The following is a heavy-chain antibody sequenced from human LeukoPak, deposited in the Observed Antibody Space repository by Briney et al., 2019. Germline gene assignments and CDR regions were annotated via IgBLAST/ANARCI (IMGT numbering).Heavy chain of an antibody. Sequence: PGGSLSLSCAASGFTISSYWMSWVRQAPGKGLERVANIKQDGSENYYVDSVKGRFTISRDNAKNSLYLQMNSLRAEDTAVYYCARVGGEPCFDYWGQGTLVSVSS. CDR1: GFTISSYW. CDR2: IKQDGSEN. J-gene: IGHJ4*02. D-gene: IGHD3-10*01. CDR3: ARVGGEPCFDY. V-gene: IGHV3-7*01.